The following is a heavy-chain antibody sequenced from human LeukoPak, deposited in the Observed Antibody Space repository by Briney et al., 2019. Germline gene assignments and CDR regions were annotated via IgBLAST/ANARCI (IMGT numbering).Heavy chain of an antibody. CDR1: GGSISSGDYY. CDR3: ARVHYDFWSGYSYYYYYGMDV. J-gene: IGHJ6*02. Sequence: SETLSLTCTVSGGSISSGDYYWSWIRQPPGKGLEWIGYIYYSGSTYYNPSLKSRVTISVDTSKNQFSLKLSSVTAADTAVYYCARVHYDFWSGYSYYYYYGMDVWGQGTTVTVSS. CDR2: IYYSGST. D-gene: IGHD3-3*01. V-gene: IGHV4-30-4*02.